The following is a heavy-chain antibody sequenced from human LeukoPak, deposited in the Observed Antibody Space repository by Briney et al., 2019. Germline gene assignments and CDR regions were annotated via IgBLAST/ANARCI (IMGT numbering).Heavy chain of an antibody. CDR1: GYTFTSYD. CDR2: MNLNSGNT. CDR3: ARGPATAKNYYGMDV. D-gene: IGHD5-12*01. J-gene: IGHJ6*02. Sequence: ASVKVSCKASGYTFTSYDINWVRQATGQGLEWMGWMNLNSGNTGYAQKFQGRVTMTRNTSISTAYMELSSLRSEDTAVYYCARGPATAKNYYGMDVWGQGTTVTVSS. V-gene: IGHV1-8*01.